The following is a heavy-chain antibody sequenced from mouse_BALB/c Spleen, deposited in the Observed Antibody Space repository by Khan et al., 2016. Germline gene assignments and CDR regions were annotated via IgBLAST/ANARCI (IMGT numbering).Heavy chain of an antibody. Sequence: VQLQQSGPELVKPGASVKISCKASGYTFTDYNMHWVKQSHGKSLEWIGYIYPYNGGTGHNQKFKSKATLTVDNSSSTAYMELRSLTSEESAVHYCARGLRWCFDVWGAGTTVTVSS. CDR3: ARGLRWCFDV. CDR1: GYTFTDYN. V-gene: IGHV1S29*02. D-gene: IGHD2-4*01. CDR2: IYPYNGGT. J-gene: IGHJ1*01.